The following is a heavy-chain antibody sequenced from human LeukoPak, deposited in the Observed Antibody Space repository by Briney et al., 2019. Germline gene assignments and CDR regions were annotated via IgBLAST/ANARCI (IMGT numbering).Heavy chain of an antibody. Sequence: EASVKVSCKASGYSFTGYGISWVRQAPGQGLEWMGWISTYNGNTIYAQKHQGRVTMTRDTSTTTVYMDLRGLRSDDTAVYFCARDFYRGKGTLSNNWHAFWGQGTRVIVSS. CDR1: GYSFTGYG. D-gene: IGHD3-16*01. CDR2: ISTYNGNT. J-gene: IGHJ5*01. CDR3: ARDFYRGKGTLSNNWHAF. V-gene: IGHV1-18*01.